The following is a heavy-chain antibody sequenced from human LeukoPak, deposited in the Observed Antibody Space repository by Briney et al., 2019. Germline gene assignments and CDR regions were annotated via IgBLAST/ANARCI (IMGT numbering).Heavy chain of an antibody. D-gene: IGHD3-22*01. V-gene: IGHV3-23*01. CDR2: VSDSGSSA. Sequence: GGSLRLSCAASGFTFRNYGMSWVRQAPGKGLEWVSVVSDSGSSAYYADSVKGRFTISRDNSKNTLYLQMNSLRAEDTAVYYCAKGSASSGYPRDYWGQGTLVTVSS. J-gene: IGHJ4*02. CDR3: AKGSASSGYPRDY. CDR1: GFTFRNYG.